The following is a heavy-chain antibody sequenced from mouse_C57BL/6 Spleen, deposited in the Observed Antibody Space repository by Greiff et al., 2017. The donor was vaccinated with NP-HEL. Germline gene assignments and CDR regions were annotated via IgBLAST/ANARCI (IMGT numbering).Heavy chain of an antibody. CDR3: ARQPYYGSSYGAMDY. D-gene: IGHD1-1*01. CDR1: GFTFSSYG. V-gene: IGHV5-6*02. J-gene: IGHJ4*01. CDR2: ISSGGSYT. Sequence: DVKLVESGGDLVKPGGSLKLSCAASGFTFSSYGMSWVRQTPDKRLEWVATISSGGSYTYYPDSVKGRFTISRDNAKNTLYLQMSSLKSEDTAMYYCARQPYYGSSYGAMDYWGQGTSVTVSS.